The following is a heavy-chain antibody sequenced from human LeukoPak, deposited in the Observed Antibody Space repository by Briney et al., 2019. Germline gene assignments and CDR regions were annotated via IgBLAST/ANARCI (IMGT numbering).Heavy chain of an antibody. V-gene: IGHV3-30*18. J-gene: IGHJ4*02. CDR3: AKDYCGGDCSTFDF. CDR2: ISYDGSNK. CDR1: GFTFSSYG. Sequence: PGGSLRLSCAASGFTFSSYGMHWVRQAPGKGLEWVAVISYDGSNKYYADSVKGRFTISRDNSKNTLYLQMNSLRAEDTAVYYCAKDYCGGDCSTFDFGGQGTLVTVSS. D-gene: IGHD2-21*02.